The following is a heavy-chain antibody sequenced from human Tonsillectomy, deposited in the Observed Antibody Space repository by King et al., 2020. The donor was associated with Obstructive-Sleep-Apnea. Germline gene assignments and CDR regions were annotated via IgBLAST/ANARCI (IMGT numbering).Heavy chain of an antibody. CDR3: ARGSGWTNFDY. D-gene: IGHD6-19*01. J-gene: IGHJ4*02. CDR2: INHSGST. CDR1: GGSFSGYY. V-gene: IGHV4-34*01. Sequence: VQLQQWGAGLLKPSETLSLTCAVYGGSFSGYYWSWIRQPPGKGLEWIGEINHSGSTNYNPSLKSLVTISVDTSKNQFSLKLSSVTAADTAVYYCARGSGWTNFDYWGQGTLVTVSS.